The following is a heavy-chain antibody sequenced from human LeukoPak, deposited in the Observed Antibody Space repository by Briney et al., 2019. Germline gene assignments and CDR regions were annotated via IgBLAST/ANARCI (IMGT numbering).Heavy chain of an antibody. CDR2: IIGSSGDT. J-gene: IGHJ4*02. V-gene: IGHV3-23*01. Sequence: GGSLRLSCAASGFRFSNFAMSWVRQAPGKGLEWVSLIIGSSGDTLYADSVKGRFTISRDISKNRLYLQMNSLRAEDTALYYCAKGAYDYIEMGYFNDWGQGTLVTVSS. CDR1: GFRFSNFA. CDR3: AKGAYDYIEMGYFND. D-gene: IGHD5-12*01.